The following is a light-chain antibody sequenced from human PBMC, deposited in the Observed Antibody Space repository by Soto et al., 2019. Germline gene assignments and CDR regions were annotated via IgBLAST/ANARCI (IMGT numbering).Light chain of an antibody. CDR1: SSDVGSYNR. J-gene: IGLJ2*01. CDR2: EVS. V-gene: IGLV2-18*02. CDR3: SSYTSSNTLV. Sequence: QSVLTQPPSVSGSPGQSVSISCTGSSSDVGSYNRVSWYQQPPGTAPKLMIYEVSNRPSGVPDRFSGSKSGNTASLTISGLQAEDEADYYCSSYTSSNTLVFGGGTPLTVL.